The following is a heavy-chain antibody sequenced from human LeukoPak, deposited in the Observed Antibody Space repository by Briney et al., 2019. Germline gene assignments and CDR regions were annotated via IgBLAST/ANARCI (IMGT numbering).Heavy chain of an antibody. CDR2: ISGSGGST. D-gene: IGHD3-22*01. V-gene: IGHV3-23*01. CDR1: GFTFSSYT. CDR3: AKVSDYYDSSGYLDY. J-gene: IGHJ4*02. Sequence: PGGSLRLSCAASGFTFSSYTMSWVRQAPGKGLEWVSAISGSGGSTYYADSVKGRFTISRDNSKTTLYLQMNSLRAEDTAVYYCAKVSDYYDSSGYLDYWGQGTLVPVSS.